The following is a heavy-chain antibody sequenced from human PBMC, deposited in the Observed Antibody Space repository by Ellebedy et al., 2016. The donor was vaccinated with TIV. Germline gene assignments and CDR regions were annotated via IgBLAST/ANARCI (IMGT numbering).Heavy chain of an antibody. CDR2: VYYSGSP. Sequence: MPSETLSLTCTVSGGSVSSTRYYWAWIRQPPGKGLEYIGSVYYSGSPYYNPSFKSRVTLSADTSKNQFSLNLRTVNAADTAVYYCARTDPWQPIDDWGQGTLVTVSS. J-gene: IGHJ4*02. D-gene: IGHD2-21*02. V-gene: IGHV4-39*01. CDR1: GGSVSSTRYY. CDR3: ARTDPWQPIDD.